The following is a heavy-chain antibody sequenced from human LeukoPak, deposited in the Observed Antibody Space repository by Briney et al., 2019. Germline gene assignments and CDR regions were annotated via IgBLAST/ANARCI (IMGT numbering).Heavy chain of an antibody. Sequence: GGSLRLSCAASGFTFSSYAMHWVRQAPGKGLEWVAVISYDGSNKYYADSVKGRSTISRDNSKNTLYLQMNSLRAEDTAVYYCAREHSGSYYFDYWGQGTLVTVSS. D-gene: IGHD1-26*01. V-gene: IGHV3-30-3*01. CDR2: ISYDGSNK. CDR3: AREHSGSYYFDY. J-gene: IGHJ4*02. CDR1: GFTFSSYA.